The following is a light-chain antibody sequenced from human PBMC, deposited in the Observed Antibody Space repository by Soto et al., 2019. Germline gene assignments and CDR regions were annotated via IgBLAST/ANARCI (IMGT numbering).Light chain of an antibody. V-gene: IGKV1-39*01. CDR3: QQRSNWPPA. CDR2: ASS. J-gene: IGKJ3*01. Sequence: DIQMPQSPSSLSASVGDIVTITCAASQIISSYLNWYQQKPGKAPKLPIYASSRLQSGVPSRFSSNGSGTDFNLTIRRLEPEDFAVYECQQRSNWPPAFGPGTKVDIK. CDR1: QIISSY.